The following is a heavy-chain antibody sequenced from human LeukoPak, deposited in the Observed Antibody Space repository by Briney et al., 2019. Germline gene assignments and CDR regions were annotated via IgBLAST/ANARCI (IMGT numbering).Heavy chain of an antibody. J-gene: IGHJ4*02. CDR2: ISGSGGST. CDR1: GFTFSSYA. D-gene: IGHD2-15*01. V-gene: IGHV3-23*01. CDR3: ANGGYCSGGSCYLFDY. Sequence: GGSLRLSCAASGFTFSSYAMSWVRQAPGKGLEWVSAISGSGGSTYYADSVKGRFTISRDNSKNTLYLQMNSLRAEDTAVYYYANGGYCSGGSCYLFDYWGQGTLVTVSS.